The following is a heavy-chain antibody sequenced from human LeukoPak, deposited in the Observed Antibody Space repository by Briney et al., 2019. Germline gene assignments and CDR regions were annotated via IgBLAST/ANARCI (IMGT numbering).Heavy chain of an antibody. CDR2: IFYLRTA. J-gene: IGHJ4*02. D-gene: IGHD1-14*01. V-gene: IGHV4-59*12. CDR1: GGSISPFY. CDR3: ARVAGNNRQGADY. Sequence: PSETLSLTCTVSGGSISPFYWSWIRQTPGRGLHWIGYIFYLRTANYNPSLKGRVTISMDTSKNQFSLKLTSVTAADTAVYYCARVAGNNRQGADYWGQGILVTVSS.